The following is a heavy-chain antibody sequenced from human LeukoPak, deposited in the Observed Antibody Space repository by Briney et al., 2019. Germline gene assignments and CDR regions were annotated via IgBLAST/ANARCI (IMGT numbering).Heavy chain of an antibody. CDR1: GASINTTNFY. J-gene: IGHJ4*02. CDR3: ATITKDSSGYYYVGY. V-gene: IGHV4-61*05. CDR2: IYYSGST. Sequence: PSETLSLTCTVSGASINTTNFYWAWIRQPPGKGLEWVGYIYYSGSTNYNPSLKSRVTISVDTSKNQFSLKLSSVTAADTAVYYCATITKDSSGYYYVGYWGQGTLVTVSS. D-gene: IGHD3-22*01.